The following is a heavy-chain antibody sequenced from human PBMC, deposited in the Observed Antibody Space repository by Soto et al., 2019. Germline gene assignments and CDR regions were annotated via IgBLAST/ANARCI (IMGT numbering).Heavy chain of an antibody. CDR1: GYSFTNYW. D-gene: IGHD3-22*01. CDR2: IDPSDSYT. Sequence: GESLKISCKGSGYSFTNYWISWVRQLPGKGLEWMGRIDPSDSYTNYNPSFQGHVTVSVDKSVSTAYLQWSSLKASDTAIYYCARRADYYDISGYYYYYYAMDVWGQGTTVTVSS. J-gene: IGHJ6*02. CDR3: ARRADYYDISGYYYYYYAMDV. V-gene: IGHV5-10-1*01.